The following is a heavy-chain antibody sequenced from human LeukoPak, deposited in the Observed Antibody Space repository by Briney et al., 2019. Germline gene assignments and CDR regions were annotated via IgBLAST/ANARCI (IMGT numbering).Heavy chain of an antibody. CDR3: AREEAVAVHDAFDI. J-gene: IGHJ3*02. D-gene: IGHD6-19*01. Sequence: ASVKVSCKASGYTFTSYGISWVRQAPGQGLEWMGWISAYNGNTNYAQKFQGRVTITADESTSTAYMELSSLRSEDTAVYYCAREEAVAVHDAFDIWGQGTMVTVSS. CDR2: ISAYNGNT. CDR1: GYTFTSYG. V-gene: IGHV1-18*01.